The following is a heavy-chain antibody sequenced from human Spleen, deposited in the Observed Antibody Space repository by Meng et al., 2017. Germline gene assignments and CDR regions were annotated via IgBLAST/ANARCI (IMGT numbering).Heavy chain of an antibody. CDR2: ISSSGSTI. CDR1: GFTFSSYS. J-gene: IGHJ4*02. V-gene: IGHV3-48*04. CDR3: AREGADGYNFDF. D-gene: IGHD5-24*01. Sequence: GESLKISCAASGFTFSSYSMNWVRQAPGKGLEWVSYISSSGSTIYYADSVKGRFTISRDNAKNSLYLQMNSLRAEDTAVYYCAREGADGYNFDFWGQGTLVTVSS.